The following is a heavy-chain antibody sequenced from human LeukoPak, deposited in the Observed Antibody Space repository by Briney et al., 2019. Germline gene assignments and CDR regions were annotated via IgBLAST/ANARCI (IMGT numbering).Heavy chain of an antibody. Sequence: SETLSLTCTVSGVSISSYYWSWIRQPPGKGLEWIGYIYYSGSTNYNPSLKSRVTISVDTSKNQFSLKLSSVTAADTAVYYCARGHSGYQSYSFDYWGQGTLVTVSS. CDR1: GVSISSYY. CDR3: ARGHSGYQSYSFDY. D-gene: IGHD5-12*01. J-gene: IGHJ4*02. CDR2: IYYSGST. V-gene: IGHV4-59*01.